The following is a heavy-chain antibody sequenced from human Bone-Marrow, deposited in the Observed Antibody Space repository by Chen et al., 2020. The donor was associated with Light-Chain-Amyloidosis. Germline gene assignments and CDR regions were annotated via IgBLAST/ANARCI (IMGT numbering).Heavy chain of an antibody. CDR2: LYSAGKT. Sequence: EMELVETGGGFVQPGGSLRPSCVVSGFSVSREYMTWVRQAPGKGLEWVSVLYSAGKTYYTDSVRGRFTISRDDSKNTLYLQMNSLRAEDTAMYYCARVMVMTAMHWDAFDTWGQGTMVTVSS. J-gene: IGHJ3*02. CDR3: ARVMVMTAMHWDAFDT. CDR1: GFSVSREY. D-gene: IGHD2-21*02. V-gene: IGHV3-53*02.